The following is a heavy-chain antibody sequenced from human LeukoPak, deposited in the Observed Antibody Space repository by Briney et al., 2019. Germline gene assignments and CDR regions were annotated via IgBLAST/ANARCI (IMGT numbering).Heavy chain of an antibody. V-gene: IGHV3-48*03. CDR1: GFSFSSYE. CDR2: ISSSGSTI. J-gene: IGHJ4*02. CDR3: AGGNYYGSGTRPGYLGY. D-gene: IGHD3-10*01. Sequence: GGSLRLSCAASGFSFSSYEMNWVRQAPGKGLEWVSYISSSGSTIYYADSVKGRLTISRDNAKNSLYLQMNSLRVEDTAVYYCAGGNYYGSGTRPGYLGYWGRGTLVTVSS.